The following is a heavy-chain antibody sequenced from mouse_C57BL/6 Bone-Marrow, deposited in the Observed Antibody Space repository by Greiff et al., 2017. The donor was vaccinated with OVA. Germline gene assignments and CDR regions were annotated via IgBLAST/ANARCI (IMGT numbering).Heavy chain of an antibody. J-gene: IGHJ3*01. D-gene: IGHD1-1*01. V-gene: IGHV14-4*01. Sequence: EVQLQQSGAELVRPGASVKLSCTASGFNIKDDYMHWVKPRPEQGLEWIGWIDPENGDTESASKFQGKATITADTSSNTAYLKLSSLTSEDTAVYYCTTCPYYYGSPAWFAYWGQGTLVTVSA. CDR3: TTCPYYYGSPAWFAY. CDR2: IDPENGDT. CDR1: GFNIKDDY.